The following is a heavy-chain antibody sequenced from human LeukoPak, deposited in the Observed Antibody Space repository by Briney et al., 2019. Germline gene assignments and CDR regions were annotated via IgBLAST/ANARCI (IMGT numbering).Heavy chain of an antibody. CDR2: IQNDGSDK. V-gene: IGHV3-30*02. D-gene: IGHD6-13*01. CDR3: AREGGRAVPGRFDQ. J-gene: IGHJ4*02. CDR1: GINFRSSG. Sequence: PGGSLRLSCAVSGINFRSSGMQWVRQAPGKGLEWVTFIQNDGSDKYYAASVKGRFTISRDNSKNTVYLHMASLRADDTALYYCAREGGRAVPGRFDQWGQGTLVTVSS.